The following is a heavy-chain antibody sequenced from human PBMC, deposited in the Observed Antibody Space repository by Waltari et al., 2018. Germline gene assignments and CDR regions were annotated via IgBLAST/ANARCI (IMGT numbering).Heavy chain of an antibody. Sequence: QVQLVQSGGEVKKPGASVKVSCKASGYTFTSSGISWVRQAPGQGLGWMGRINPNRGGTNYANKFQGRFTMTRATSISTAYIELSRLRSDDTAVYYCARFQRTEQQLFITSADAFDIWGQGTMVTVSS. CDR2: INPNRGGT. CDR3: ARFQRTEQQLFITSADAFDI. V-gene: IGHV1-2*06. D-gene: IGHD6-13*01. CDR1: GYTFTSSG. J-gene: IGHJ3*02.